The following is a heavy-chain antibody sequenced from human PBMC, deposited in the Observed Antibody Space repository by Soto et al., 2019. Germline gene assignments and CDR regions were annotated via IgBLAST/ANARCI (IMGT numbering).Heavy chain of an antibody. V-gene: IGHV3-66*01. J-gene: IGHJ4*02. CDR2: ISSGGST. D-gene: IGHD3-3*01. CDR1: GFTVSSLY. CDR3: ARDIFGGAYDFLH. Sequence: EVQLVESGGGLVQPGGSLRLSCAASGFTVSSLYMTWVRQAPGKGLQWVAVISSGGSTYYADSVKGRFTISRDNSKNTLYLDMNSLRAEDTAVYYCARDIFGGAYDFLHGGQGALVTVSS.